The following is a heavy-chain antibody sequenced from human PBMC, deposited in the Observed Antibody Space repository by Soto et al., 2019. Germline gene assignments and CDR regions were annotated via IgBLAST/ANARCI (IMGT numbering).Heavy chain of an antibody. V-gene: IGHV3-21*01. CDR2: ISSSSSYI. CDR3: ARELTTVKGGYYYYYGMDV. J-gene: IGHJ6*02. CDR1: GFTFSSYI. Sequence: PGGSLRLSCAASGFTFSSYIMNWVRQAPGKGLEWVSSISSSSSYIYYADSVKGRFTISRDNAKNSLYLQMNSLRAEDTAVYYCARELTTVKGGYYYYYGMDVWGQGTTVTVSS. D-gene: IGHD4-17*01.